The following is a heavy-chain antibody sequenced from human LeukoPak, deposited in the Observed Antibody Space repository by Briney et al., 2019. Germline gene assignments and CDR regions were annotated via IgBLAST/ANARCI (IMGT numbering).Heavy chain of an antibody. Sequence: GGSLRLSRAASGFTFDDYAMHWVRQAPGKGLEWVSLISGDGGSTYYADSVKGRFTISRDNSKNSLYLQMNSLRTEDTALYYCAKGGLGYCSGGSCYSFGPAFDYWGQGTLVTVSS. CDR2: ISGDGGST. CDR1: GFTFDDYA. V-gene: IGHV3-43*02. D-gene: IGHD2-15*01. J-gene: IGHJ4*02. CDR3: AKGGLGYCSGGSCYSFGPAFDY.